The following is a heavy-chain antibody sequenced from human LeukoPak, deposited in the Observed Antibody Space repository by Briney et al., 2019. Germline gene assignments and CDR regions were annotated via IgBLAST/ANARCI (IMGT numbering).Heavy chain of an antibody. CDR2: IIPIFGTA. CDR1: GGTFSSYA. V-gene: IGHV1-69*06. CDR3: ARDRVRYCSGGSCYICDS. J-gene: IGHJ4*02. D-gene: IGHD2-15*01. Sequence: SVKVSCKASGGTFSSYAISWVRQAPGQGLEWMGGIIPIFGTANYAQKFQGRVTITADKSTSTAYMELSSLRSEDTAVYYCARDRVRYCSGGSCYICDSWGQGTLVTVSS.